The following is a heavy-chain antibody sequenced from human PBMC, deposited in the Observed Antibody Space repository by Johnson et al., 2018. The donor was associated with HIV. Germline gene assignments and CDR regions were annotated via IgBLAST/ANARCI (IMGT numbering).Heavy chain of an antibody. CDR1: GFTFSSYG. CDR2: IRYDGSST. V-gene: IGHV3-30*02. Sequence: QVQLVESGGGVVQPGGSLRLSCAASGFTFSSYGMHWVRQAPGKGLEWVAFIRYDGSSTYYADSVKGRFTISRDNSKNTLYLQMNSLRPEDTAVYYCAKTPGDDWYYSEGSDAFDVWGQGTAVTVSS. CDR3: AKTPGDDWYYSEGSDAFDV. D-gene: IGHD2-21*02. J-gene: IGHJ3*01.